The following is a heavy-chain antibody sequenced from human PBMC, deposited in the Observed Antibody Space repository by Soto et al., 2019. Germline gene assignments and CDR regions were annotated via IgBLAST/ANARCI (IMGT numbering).Heavy chain of an antibody. Sequence: SLRLSCAASGFTFSSYVMSWVRQAPGKGLDWVSGISGSGGSTYYADSVKDRFTISRDNSKNTLYLQMNSLRAEDTAVYYCAKSTGEVYYYGMDVWGQGTTVTVSS. J-gene: IGHJ6*02. CDR2: ISGSGGST. V-gene: IGHV3-23*01. CDR1: GFTFSSYV. CDR3: AKSTGEVYYYGMDV. D-gene: IGHD3-16*01.